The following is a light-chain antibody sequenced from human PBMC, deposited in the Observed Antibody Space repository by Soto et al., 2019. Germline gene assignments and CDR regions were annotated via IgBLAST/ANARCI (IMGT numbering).Light chain of an antibody. V-gene: IGKV3-11*01. CDR1: QSLSKS. J-gene: IGKJ4*02. CDR2: GAS. Sequence: EVVLTQSPATLSLSPGEGATPSCRASQSLSKSLVWYQQKPGQAPRLLIDGASNRATGIPARFSGSGSGTDFTLTISSLEPEDFAVYFCQQRSSWPLTFGGGTKVDIK. CDR3: QQRSSWPLT.